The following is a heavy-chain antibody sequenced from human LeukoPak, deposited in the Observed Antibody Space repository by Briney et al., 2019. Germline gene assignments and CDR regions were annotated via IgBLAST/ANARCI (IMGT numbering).Heavy chain of an antibody. CDR2: IIPILGIA. CDR1: GGTFNNYA. Sequence: ASVTVSYMASGGTFNNYAISWVRQAPGQGLEWMGRIIPILGIANYAQKFQGRVTITADKSTSTAYMELSSLRPEDTAVYYCARAGYSSSCNYWGQGTLVTVSS. J-gene: IGHJ4*02. CDR3: ARAGYSSSCNY. D-gene: IGHD6-13*01. V-gene: IGHV1-69*04.